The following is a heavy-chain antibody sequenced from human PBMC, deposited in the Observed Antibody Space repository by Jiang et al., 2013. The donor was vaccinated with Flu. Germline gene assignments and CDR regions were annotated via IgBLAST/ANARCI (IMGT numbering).Heavy chain of an antibody. V-gene: IGHV1-69*04. Sequence: AQKFQGRVTITADKSTSTAYMELSSLRSEDTAVYYCARVSSSSWYTPFDYWGQGTLVTVSS. D-gene: IGHD6-13*01. J-gene: IGHJ4*02. CDR3: ARVSSSSWYTPFDY.